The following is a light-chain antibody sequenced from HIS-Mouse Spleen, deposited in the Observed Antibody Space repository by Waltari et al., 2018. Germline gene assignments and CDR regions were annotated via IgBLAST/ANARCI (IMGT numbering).Light chain of an antibody. V-gene: IGLV2-23*01. CDR2: EGS. CDR3: CSYAGSSTWV. Sequence: GSPGQSITISCTGTSSDVGRYNLVSWYQQHPGKAPKLMIYEGSKRPSGVSNRFSGSKSGNTASLTISGLQAEDEADYYCCSYAGSSTWVFGGGTKLTVL. J-gene: IGLJ3*02. CDR1: SSDVGRYNL.